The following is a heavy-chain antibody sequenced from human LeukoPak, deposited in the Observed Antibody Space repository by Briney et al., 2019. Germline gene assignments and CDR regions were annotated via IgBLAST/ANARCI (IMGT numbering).Heavy chain of an antibody. V-gene: IGHV3-23*01. J-gene: IGHJ4*02. CDR2: ISGTCGST. Sequence: PGVCLRLSCAVSGFSFSSYAMSWVRQAPGKGLEWVSDISGTCGSTYEADSVKGRCTVSRDNSKNTLFLQMHSLRAEDTAVYYCAKAGRGTAMVPIDYWGQGTLVTVSS. CDR1: GFSFSSYA. D-gene: IGHD5-18*01. CDR3: AKAGRGTAMVPIDY.